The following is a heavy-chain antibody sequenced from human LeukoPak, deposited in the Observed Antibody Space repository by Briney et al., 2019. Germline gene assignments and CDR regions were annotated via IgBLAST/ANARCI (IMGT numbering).Heavy chain of an antibody. CDR3: ARTRDYYNSRSYGAPYYFDY. CDR2: ISYSGST. Sequence: SETLSLTCTVSGDSISSGSYYWGWIRQPPGKGLEWIGSISYSGSTYYNPSLKSRVTISVDTSKNQFSLKLSSVTAADTAVYYCARTRDYYNSRSYGAPYYFDYWGQGTLVTVSS. D-gene: IGHD3-10*01. J-gene: IGHJ4*02. V-gene: IGHV4-39*07. CDR1: GDSISSGSYY.